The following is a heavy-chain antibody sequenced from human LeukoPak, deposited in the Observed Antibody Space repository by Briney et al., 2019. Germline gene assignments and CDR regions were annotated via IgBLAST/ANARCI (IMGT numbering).Heavy chain of an antibody. CDR3: ARGRGDAVQLERLFFDY. Sequence: PSETLSLTCTVSDGSISSAYRWTWIRQSAGKGLEWIGRVDTSGSTKYNPSLKSRVTISFDTSKNQFSLRLSSVTAADTAVYYCARGRGDAVQLERLFFDYWGQGTLVTVSS. J-gene: IGHJ4*02. D-gene: IGHD1-1*01. CDR2: VDTSGST. CDR1: DGSISSAYR. V-gene: IGHV4-4*07.